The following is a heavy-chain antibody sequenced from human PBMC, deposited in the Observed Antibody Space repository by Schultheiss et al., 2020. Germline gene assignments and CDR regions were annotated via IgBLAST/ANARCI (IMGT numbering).Heavy chain of an antibody. D-gene: IGHD3-10*01. Sequence: GGSLRLSCAASGFTFSSYSMNWVRQAPGKGLEWVSSISSSSSYIYYADSVKGRFTISRDNAKNSLYLQMNSLRAEDTAVYYCARGGYGSGSYYTDYYFDYWGQGTLVTGSS. CDR3: ARGGYGSGSYYTDYYFDY. V-gene: IGHV3-21*01. CDR2: ISSSSSYI. CDR1: GFTFSSYS. J-gene: IGHJ4*02.